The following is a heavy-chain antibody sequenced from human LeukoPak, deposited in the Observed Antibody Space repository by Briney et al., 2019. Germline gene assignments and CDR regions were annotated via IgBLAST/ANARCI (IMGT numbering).Heavy chain of an antibody. CDR3: AKGDGFGLLWFAEVFDY. CDR1: RLPFSIAW. Sequence: GGSLRLSCAGSRLPFSIAWMTWVRQAPGKGLEWVGRIKSRADGGTTDYAAPVKGRFAISRDDSKSMVYLQMNSLRTEDTAVYYCAKGDGFGLLWFAEVFDYWGQGTLVTVSS. V-gene: IGHV3-15*01. CDR2: IKSRADGGTT. J-gene: IGHJ4*02. D-gene: IGHD3-10*01.